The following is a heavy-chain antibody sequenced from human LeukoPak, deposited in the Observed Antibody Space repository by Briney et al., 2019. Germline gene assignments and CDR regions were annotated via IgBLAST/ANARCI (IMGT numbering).Heavy chain of an antibody. CDR1: GFTFTSSA. Sequence: GASVKVSCKASGFTFTSSAVQWVRQARGQRLEWIGWIVVGSGNTNYAQKFQERVTITRDMSKSTAYMELSSLRSEDTAVYYCAAARYDYVWGSYRYDAFDIWGQGTMVTVSS. D-gene: IGHD3-16*02. CDR2: IVVGSGNT. CDR3: AAARYDYVWGSYRYDAFDI. J-gene: IGHJ3*02. V-gene: IGHV1-58*01.